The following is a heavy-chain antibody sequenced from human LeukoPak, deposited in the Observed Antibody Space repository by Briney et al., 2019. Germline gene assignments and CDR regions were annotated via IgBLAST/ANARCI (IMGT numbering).Heavy chain of an antibody. CDR1: GGSFSPYY. Sequence: SETLSLTCAAYGGSFSPYYWSWIRQPPGKGLEWIGEINHSGSTNYNPSLKSRVTISVDASKNQFSLRLSSVTAADTAVYYCARGGFYCGGDCYVDYWGQGTLFTASS. CDR2: INHSGST. D-gene: IGHD2-21*02. V-gene: IGHV4-34*01. CDR3: ARGGFYCGGDCYVDY. J-gene: IGHJ4*02.